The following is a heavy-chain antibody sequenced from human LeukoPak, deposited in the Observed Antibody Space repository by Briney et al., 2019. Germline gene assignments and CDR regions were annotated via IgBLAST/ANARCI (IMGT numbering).Heavy chain of an antibody. CDR2: IASDGSST. Sequence: GGSLRLSCAASGFTFSSYWMNWVRQAPGKGLVWVSRIASDGSSTTYADSVKGRFSISRDNAKNTLYLQMNSLRVEDTAVYYCARDTKGSPFDYWGQGTLVTVSS. D-gene: IGHD2-2*01. CDR3: ARDTKGSPFDY. CDR1: GFTFSSYW. V-gene: IGHV3-74*01. J-gene: IGHJ4*02.